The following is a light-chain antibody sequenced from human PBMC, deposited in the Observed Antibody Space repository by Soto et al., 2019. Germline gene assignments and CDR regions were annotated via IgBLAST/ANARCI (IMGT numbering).Light chain of an antibody. J-gene: IGKJ4*01. Sequence: EIVWTQSPGTLSLSPGQRAILSCRASQSVTNNYLAWYQQKPGQAPRLLIYGASTRATGIQVRVSGGGCGTEFTLTISSLQPEDVATYYCQQLNSYPLTFGGGTKVDIK. V-gene: IGKV3-20*01. CDR2: GAS. CDR3: QQLNSYPLT. CDR1: QSVTNNY.